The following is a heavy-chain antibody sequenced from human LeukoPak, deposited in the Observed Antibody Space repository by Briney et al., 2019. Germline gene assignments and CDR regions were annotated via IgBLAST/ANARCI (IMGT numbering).Heavy chain of an antibody. CDR3: ATGYTSGTRIDY. V-gene: IGHV3-48*01. J-gene: IGHJ4*02. CDR1: GFTLTSYS. D-gene: IGHD6-19*01. CDR2: ISSTSSSI. Sequence: GGSLRLSCTASGFTLTSYSMNWVRQAPGKGLEWVSYISSTSSSIYYADSVKGRFTISRDNAKNSLYLQMNSLRAEDTAVYYCATGYTSGTRIDYWGQGTLASVSS.